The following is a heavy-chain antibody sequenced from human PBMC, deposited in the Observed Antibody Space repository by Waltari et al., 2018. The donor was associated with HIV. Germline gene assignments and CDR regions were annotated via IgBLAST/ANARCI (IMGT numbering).Heavy chain of an antibody. CDR2: IYYSGTT. V-gene: IGHV4-59*01. J-gene: IGHJ4*02. Sequence: QVQLQESCPGLVKPSQPLSLTCTVSGGSISTSSRHWIRQPPRKGLEWIGYIYYSGTTNYKPPRKGRVTISLDTSKNQFSLKRSSVTAADTAVYYCARRKGYGDYGGGFYFDYWGQGTLVTVSS. D-gene: IGHD4-17*01. CDR3: ARRKGYGDYGGGFYFDY. CDR1: GGSISTSS.